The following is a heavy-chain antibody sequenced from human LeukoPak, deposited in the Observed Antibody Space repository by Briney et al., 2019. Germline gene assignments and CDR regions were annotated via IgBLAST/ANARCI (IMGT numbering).Heavy chain of an antibody. CDR1: VYSISSGYY. V-gene: IGHV4-38-2*01. Sequence: PLETLSLTCAVSVYSISSGYYWGWIRQPPGKGLEWIGSIYHSGSTYYNPSLKSRVTISVDTSKNQFSMKLSSVTAADTAVYYCARHDEDTAMVTPWWFDPWGQGTLVTVSS. CDR3: ARHDEDTAMVTPWWFDP. D-gene: IGHD5-18*01. CDR2: IYHSGST. J-gene: IGHJ5*02.